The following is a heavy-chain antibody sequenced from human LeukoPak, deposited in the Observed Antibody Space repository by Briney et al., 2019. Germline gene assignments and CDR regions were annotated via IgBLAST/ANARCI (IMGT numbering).Heavy chain of an antibody. D-gene: IGHD3-22*01. CDR1: GGSISSGGYS. J-gene: IGHJ3*02. Sequence: SETLSLTCAVSGGSISSGGYSWRWIRQPPGKGLEWIGYIYHSGSTYYNPSLKSRVTISVDRSKNQFSLKLSSVTAADTAVYYCATGYYYDILGAFDIWGQGTMVTVSS. CDR2: IYHSGST. CDR3: ATGYYYDILGAFDI. V-gene: IGHV4-30-2*01.